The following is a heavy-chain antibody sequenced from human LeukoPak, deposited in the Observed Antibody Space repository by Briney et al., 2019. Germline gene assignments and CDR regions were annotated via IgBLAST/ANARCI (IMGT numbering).Heavy chain of an antibody. D-gene: IGHD5-18*01. CDR3: VREARGYHYTYFDY. CDR2: VSSGHHA. CDR1: GFTLGGHD. J-gene: IGHJ4*02. Sequence: GVSLRLSCTASGFTLGGHDMHWVRQTTREGLEWVAAVSSGHHAFYGGSVKGRFTVSREDGKNSLYLQMNSLRAGDTAVYYCVREARGYHYTYFDYWGQGSLVTVSS. V-gene: IGHV3-13*01.